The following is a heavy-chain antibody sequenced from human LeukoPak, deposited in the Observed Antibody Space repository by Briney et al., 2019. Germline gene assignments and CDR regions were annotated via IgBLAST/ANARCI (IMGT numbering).Heavy chain of an antibody. CDR2: INPNSGGT. D-gene: IGHD3-9*01. J-gene: IGHJ6*02. V-gene: IGHV1-2*04. CDR3: ARDILTGYPYGMDV. Sequence: ASVKVSCKASGYTFTSYYMHWVRQAPGQGLEWMGWINPNSGGTNYAQKFQGWVTMTRDTSISTAYMELSRLRSDDTAVYYCARDILTGYPYGMDVWGQGTTVTVSS. CDR1: GYTFTSYY.